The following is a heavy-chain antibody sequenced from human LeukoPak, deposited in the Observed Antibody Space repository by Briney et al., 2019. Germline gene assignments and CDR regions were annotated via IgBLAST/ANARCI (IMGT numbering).Heavy chain of an antibody. Sequence: PSETLSLTCTVSGGSTSPFYWSWLRQPPGKGLEWIGYIYYSGSTNYNPSLKSRVTISVDTSKNQFSLKLASVTAADTAIYYCARGAGWYNYWGQGTLVTVSS. CDR3: ARGAGWYNY. CDR2: IYYSGST. V-gene: IGHV4-59*01. D-gene: IGHD6-19*01. J-gene: IGHJ4*02. CDR1: GGSTSPFY.